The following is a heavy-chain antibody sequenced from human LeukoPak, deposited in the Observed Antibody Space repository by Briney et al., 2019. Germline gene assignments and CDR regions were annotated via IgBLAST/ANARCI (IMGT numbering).Heavy chain of an antibody. J-gene: IGHJ4*02. CDR1: GGSISSSSYY. V-gene: IGHV4-39*07. CDR2: IYYSGST. CDR3: ARYYGSTPKRFDY. D-gene: IGHD3-10*01. Sequence: SETLSLTCTVSGGSISSSSYYWGWIRQPPGKGLEWIGSIYYSGSTYYNPSLKSRVTISVDTSKNQFSLKLSSVTAADTAVYYCARYYGSTPKRFDYWGQGTLVTVSS.